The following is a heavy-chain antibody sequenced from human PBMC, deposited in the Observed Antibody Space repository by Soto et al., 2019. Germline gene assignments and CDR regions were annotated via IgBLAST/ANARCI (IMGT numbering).Heavy chain of an antibody. CDR1: GFTFSSYS. CDR3: ARDGYXSSTSCYAGWFDP. Sequence: EVQLVESGGGLVQPGGSLRLSCAASGFTFSSYSMNWVRQAPGKGLEWVSYISSSSSTIYYADSVKGRFTISRDNAKNSLYLQMNSLRAEDTAVYYCARDGYXSSTSCYAGWFDPWGQGTLVTVSS. V-gene: IGHV3-48*01. D-gene: IGHD2-2*03. CDR2: ISSSSSTI. J-gene: IGHJ5*02.